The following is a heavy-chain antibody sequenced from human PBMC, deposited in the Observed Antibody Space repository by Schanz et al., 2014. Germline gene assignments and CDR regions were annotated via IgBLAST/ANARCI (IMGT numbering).Heavy chain of an antibody. V-gene: IGHV1-18*01. CDR3: AREVGLYDRGWFDP. D-gene: IGHD3-22*01. CDR2: IVPIAGIT. CDR1: GYTFTSYG. Sequence: QVQLVQFGAEGKKPGASVKVSCKPPGYTFTSYGINGVRQAPGQGLEWMGRIVPIAGITNYAQRFKGRVTITADKSSDTAYMELSSLRSEDTAVYYCAREVGLYDRGWFDPWGQGTLVTVSS. J-gene: IGHJ5*02.